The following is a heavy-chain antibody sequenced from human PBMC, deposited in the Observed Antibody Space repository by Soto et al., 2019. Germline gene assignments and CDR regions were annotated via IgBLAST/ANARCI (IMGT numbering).Heavy chain of an antibody. D-gene: IGHD3-10*01. CDR1: GGSISSYY. V-gene: IGHV4-59*01. CDR2: IYYSGST. CDR3: AIGGSGSYYNPYYFDY. J-gene: IGHJ4*02. Sequence: SETLSLTCTVSGGSISSYYWSWIRQPPGKGLEWIGYIYYSGSTNYNPSLKSRVTISVDTSKNQFSLKLSSVTAADTAVYYCAIGGSGSYYNPYYFDYWGQGTLVTVSS.